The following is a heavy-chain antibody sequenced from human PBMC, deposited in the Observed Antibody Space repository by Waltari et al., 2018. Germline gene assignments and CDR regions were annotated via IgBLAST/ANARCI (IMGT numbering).Heavy chain of an antibody. Sequence: VQLVQSGAEVKKPGASVKVSCKASGYSFTSFDIYWVRQAAGQGLEWMGWRKPDSGNTGYAEKFQGRVTMTRDTSISTAYMELSSLRSEDTAVYYCAREFYYSDAFTGVWGQGTLVTVSS. CDR3: AREFYYSDAFTGV. CDR2: RKPDSGNT. CDR1: GYSFTSFD. V-gene: IGHV1-8*01. D-gene: IGHD4-17*01. J-gene: IGHJ4*02.